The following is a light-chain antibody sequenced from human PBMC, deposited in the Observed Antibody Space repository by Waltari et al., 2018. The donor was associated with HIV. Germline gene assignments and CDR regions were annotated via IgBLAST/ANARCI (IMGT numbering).Light chain of an antibody. CDR2: EVT. Sequence: QSALTQPASVSGSPGQSITISCAGTSSDVGHSTLVSWYQQHPGKAPKLIVFEVTNRPSGLSSRFSGSKSDNTASLTISGLQAEDEADYYCCSYTTSDTWVFGGGTKLTVL. CDR1: SSDVGHSTL. V-gene: IGLV2-14*01. J-gene: IGLJ3*02. CDR3: CSYTTSDTWV.